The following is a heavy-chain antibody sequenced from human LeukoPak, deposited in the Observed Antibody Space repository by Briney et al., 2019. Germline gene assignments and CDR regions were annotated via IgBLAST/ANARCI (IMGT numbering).Heavy chain of an antibody. CDR2: ISAHNGNT. Sequence: ASVKVSCKASGYTFTSYGISWVRQAPGQGLEWMGWISAHNGNTNYAQKLQGRVTMTTDTSTSTAYMELRSLRSDDTAVYYCARFSGYDFYYYYYGMDVWGQGTTVTVSS. J-gene: IGHJ6*02. CDR3: ARFSGYDFYYYYYGMDV. CDR1: GYTFTSYG. V-gene: IGHV1-18*01. D-gene: IGHD5-12*01.